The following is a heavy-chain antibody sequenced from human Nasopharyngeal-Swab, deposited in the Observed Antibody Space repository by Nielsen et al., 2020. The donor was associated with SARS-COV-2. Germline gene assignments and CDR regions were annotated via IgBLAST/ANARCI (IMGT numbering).Heavy chain of an antibody. Sequence: SRQPPGKGLEGIGDINHSGSTNYNPSLKSRVTISVDTSKNQFSLKLSSVTAADTAVYYCARGTVYYYDSSGYYYYYYYGMDVWGQGTTVTVSS. CDR3: ARGTVYYYDSSGYYYYYYYGMDV. V-gene: IGHV4-34*01. D-gene: IGHD3-22*01. CDR2: INHSGST. J-gene: IGHJ6*02.